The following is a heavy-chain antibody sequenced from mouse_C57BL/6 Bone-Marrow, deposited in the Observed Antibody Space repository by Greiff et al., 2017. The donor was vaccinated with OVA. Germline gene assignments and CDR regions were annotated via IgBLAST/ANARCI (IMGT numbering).Heavy chain of an antibody. Sequence: QVQLQQSGAELVRPGASVKLSCKASGYTFTDYYINWVKQRPGQGLEWIARIYPGSGNTYYNEKFKGKATLTAEKSSSTAYMQLSSLTSEDSAVYVCARLRGDYWGQGTSVTVSS. CDR1: GYTFTDYY. J-gene: IGHJ4*01. V-gene: IGHV1-76*01. CDR2: IYPGSGNT. D-gene: IGHD1-1*01. CDR3: ARLRGDY.